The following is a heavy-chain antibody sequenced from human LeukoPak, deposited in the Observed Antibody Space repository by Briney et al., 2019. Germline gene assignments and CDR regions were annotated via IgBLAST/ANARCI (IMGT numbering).Heavy chain of an antibody. Sequence: SETLSLTCTVSGASISHYYWSWIRQPPGKGLEWIGSIYYSGSTYYNASLKSRGTISVDTSKNQLSLKLNSVTAADTAVYFCARQVVAVAGTGYFDYWGQGTLVTVSS. CDR2: IYYSGST. CDR1: GASISHYY. D-gene: IGHD6-19*01. V-gene: IGHV4-39*01. CDR3: ARQVVAVAGTGYFDY. J-gene: IGHJ4*02.